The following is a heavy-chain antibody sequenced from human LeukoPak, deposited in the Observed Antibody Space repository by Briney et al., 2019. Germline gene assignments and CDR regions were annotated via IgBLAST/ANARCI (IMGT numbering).Heavy chain of an antibody. CDR2: ISGSGNYK. CDR1: GFTFSTCG. V-gene: IGHV3-21*01. CDR3: ARHELTGDQAYFDY. J-gene: IGHJ4*02. D-gene: IGHD7-27*01. Sequence: AGGSLRLSCAASGFTFSTCGMNWVRQAPGKGLEWVSSISGSGNYKYYADSVKGRFTISRDNAKNSLYLQMNSLRAEDTAVYYCARHELTGDQAYFDYWGQGTLVTVSS.